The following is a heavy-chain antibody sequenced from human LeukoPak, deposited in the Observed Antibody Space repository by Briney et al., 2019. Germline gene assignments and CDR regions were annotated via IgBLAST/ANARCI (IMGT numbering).Heavy chain of an antibody. Sequence: ASVKVSRKASGYTFTGYYMHWVRQAPGQGLEWMGWINPNSGGTNYAQKFQGSVTMTRDTSISTVYVELSRLRSDDTAVYYCARGSYYHPEYWGQGTLVTVSS. D-gene: IGHD1-26*01. CDR2: INPNSGGT. V-gene: IGHV1-2*02. CDR1: GYTFTGYY. CDR3: ARGSYYHPEY. J-gene: IGHJ4*02.